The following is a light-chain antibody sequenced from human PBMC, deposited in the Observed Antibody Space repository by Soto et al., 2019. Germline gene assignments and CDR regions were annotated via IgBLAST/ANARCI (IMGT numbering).Light chain of an antibody. J-gene: IGKJ5*01. CDR1: QNNNNY. V-gene: IGKV1-33*01. CDR2: DAS. CDR3: QQYENLPT. Sequence: SQMTQSPSSLSASVGDRVTITCQASQNNNNYLNWYQQKPGRAPKLLIYDASNLEAGVPSRFRGSGSGTDFTFTISRLQPEDIATYYCQQYENLPTFGQGTRLEI.